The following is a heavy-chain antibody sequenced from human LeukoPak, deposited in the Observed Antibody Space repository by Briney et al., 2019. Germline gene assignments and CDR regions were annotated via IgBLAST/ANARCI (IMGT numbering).Heavy chain of an antibody. D-gene: IGHD3-22*01. CDR1: GGTFSSYA. V-gene: IGHV1-69*05. CDR2: IIPIFGTA. CDR3: ASVVYYDSSGYPSYFDY. J-gene: IGHJ4*02. Sequence: SVKVSCKASGGTFSSYAISWVRRAPGQGLEWMGGIIPIFGTANYAQKFQGRVTITTDESTSTAYMELSSLRSEDTAVYYCASVVYYDSSGYPSYFDYWGQGTLVTVSS.